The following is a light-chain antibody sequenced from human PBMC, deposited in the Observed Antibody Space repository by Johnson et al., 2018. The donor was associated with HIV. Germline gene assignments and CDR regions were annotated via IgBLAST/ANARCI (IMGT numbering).Light chain of an antibody. Sequence: QSVLTQPPSVSAAPGQKVTISCSGSSSNIGNNDVSWYQHLPGTAPKLLIYESNKRPSGIPDRFSGSKSGTSATLGITGLQTGDEADYYCGTWDSSLSAGVLGTGTKVTVL. V-gene: IGLV1-51*02. J-gene: IGLJ1*01. CDR3: GTWDSSLSAGV. CDR2: ESN. CDR1: SSNIGNND.